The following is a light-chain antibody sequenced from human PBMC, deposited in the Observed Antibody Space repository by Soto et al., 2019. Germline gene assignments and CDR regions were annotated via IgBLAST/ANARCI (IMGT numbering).Light chain of an antibody. J-gene: IGKJ2*01. V-gene: IGKV3-15*01. Sequence: EIVMTQSPATLSVSPGERATLSCRARQSVSNNLAWYQQKPGQTPRLLIYGASTRATGIPVRFSGSGSGTEFTLTISSLQSEDFAVYYCQQYNNWPPVTFGQGTKLEIK. CDR3: QQYNNWPPVT. CDR1: QSVSNN. CDR2: GAS.